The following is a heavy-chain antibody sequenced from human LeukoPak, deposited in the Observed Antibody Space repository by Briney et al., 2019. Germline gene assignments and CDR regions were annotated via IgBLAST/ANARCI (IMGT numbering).Heavy chain of an antibody. V-gene: IGHV4-59*01. CDR2: IYYSGST. J-gene: IGHJ4*02. D-gene: IGHD6-13*01. CDR3: ARSLIAAAGTDYFDY. CDR1: GGSISSYY. Sequence: SETLSLTCTVSGGSISSYYWSWIRQPPGKGLEWIGYIYYSGSTNYNPSPKSRVTISVDTSKNQFSLKLSSVTAADTAVYYCARSLIAAAGTDYFDYWGQGTLVTVSS.